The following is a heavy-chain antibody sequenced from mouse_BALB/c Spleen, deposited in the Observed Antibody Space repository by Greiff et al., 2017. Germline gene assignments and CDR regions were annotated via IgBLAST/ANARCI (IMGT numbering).Heavy chain of an antibody. Sequence: QVQLKESGAELMKPGASVKISCKATGYTFSSYWIEWVKQRPGHGLEWIGEILPGSGSTNYNEKFKGKATFTADTSSNTAYMQLSSLTSEDSAVYYCASTGYYRYHNWYFDVWGAGTTVTVSS. J-gene: IGHJ1*01. CDR3: ASTGYYRYHNWYFDV. CDR1: GYTFSSYW. CDR2: ILPGSGST. D-gene: IGHD2-14*01. V-gene: IGHV1-9*01.